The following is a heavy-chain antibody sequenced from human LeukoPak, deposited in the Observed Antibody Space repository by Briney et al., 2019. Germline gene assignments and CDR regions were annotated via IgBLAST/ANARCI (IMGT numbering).Heavy chain of an antibody. J-gene: IGHJ4*02. CDR2: IVGGAGGT. V-gene: IGHV3-23*01. CDR3: ANGGAARPMFLCY. D-gene: IGHD2-2*02. CDR1: GFTFSSHG. Sequence: GGTLRLSCAASGFTFSSHGMSWVRQAPGKGLEWVSGIVGGAGGTYYADSVKGRFTISRDNSKNTLYLQMNSLRAEDTAVYYCANGGAARPMFLCYWGQGTLVTVSS.